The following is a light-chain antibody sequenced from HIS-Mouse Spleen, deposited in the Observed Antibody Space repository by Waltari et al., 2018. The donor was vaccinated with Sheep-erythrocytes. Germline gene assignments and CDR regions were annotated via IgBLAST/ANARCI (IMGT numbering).Light chain of an antibody. CDR2: EVS. Sequence: QSALTQPPSASGSPGQSVTISFTGTSSDVGGYNYVAWYQQHPGKAPKPMIYEVSKRPSGVPDRFSGSKSGNTASLTVSGLQAEDEADYYCSSYAGSNNWVFGGGTKLTVL. V-gene: IGLV2-8*01. CDR3: SSYAGSNNWV. J-gene: IGLJ3*02. CDR1: SSDVGGYNY.